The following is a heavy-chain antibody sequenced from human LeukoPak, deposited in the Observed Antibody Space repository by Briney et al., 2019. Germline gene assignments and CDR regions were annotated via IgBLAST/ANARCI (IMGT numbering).Heavy chain of an antibody. CDR1: GFTFSSYG. CDR3: AKEAYDSSGYLGYFDY. CDR2: ISYDGSNK. V-gene: IGHV3-30*18. J-gene: IGHJ4*02. Sequence: PGGSLRPSCAASGFTFSSYGMHWVRQAPGKGLEWVAVISYDGSNKYYADSVKGRFTISRDNSKNTLYLQKNSLRAEDTAVYYCAKEAYDSSGYLGYFDYWGQGTLVTVSS. D-gene: IGHD3-22*01.